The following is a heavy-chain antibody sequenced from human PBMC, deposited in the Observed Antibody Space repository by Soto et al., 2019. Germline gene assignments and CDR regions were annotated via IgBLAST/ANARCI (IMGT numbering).Heavy chain of an antibody. CDR1: GGSFSGYY. CDR3: ARGISPTVSSQIRCYYYMDV. D-gene: IGHD4-4*01. Sequence: PSETLSLTCAVYGGSFSGYYWSWIRQPPGKGLEWIGEINHSGSTNYNPSLKSRVTISVDTSKNQFSLKLSSVTAADTAVYYCARGISPTVSSQIRCYYYMDVWCTGPTVTVS. CDR2: INHSGST. J-gene: IGHJ6*03. V-gene: IGHV4-34*01.